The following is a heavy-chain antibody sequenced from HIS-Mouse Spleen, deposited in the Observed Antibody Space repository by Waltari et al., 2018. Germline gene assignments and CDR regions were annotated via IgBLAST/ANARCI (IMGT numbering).Heavy chain of an antibody. CDR2: IYYSGST. Sequence: QLQLQESGPGLVKPSETLSLTGTVSGVSISSSSYYWGWIRQPPGKGLEWIGSIYYSGSTYYNPSLKSRVTISVDTSKNQFSLKLSSVTAADTAVYYCARRRGWFDYWGQGTLVTVSS. CDR1: GVSISSSSYY. J-gene: IGHJ4*02. D-gene: IGHD6-19*01. V-gene: IGHV4-39*01. CDR3: ARRRGWFDY.